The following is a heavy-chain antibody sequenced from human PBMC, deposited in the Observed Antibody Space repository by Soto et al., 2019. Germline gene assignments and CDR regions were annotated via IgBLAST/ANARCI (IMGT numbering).Heavy chain of an antibody. V-gene: IGHV3-21*01. D-gene: IGHD4-17*01. CDR2: ISSSSSYI. CDR1: GFTFSSYS. Sequence: EVQLVESGGGLVKPGGSLRLSCAASGFTFSSYSMNWVRQAPGKGLEWVSSISSSSSYIYYADSVKGRFTISRDNAKNSLYLQMNSLRAEDTAVYYCARDSQRVLDYGAGLNAFDIWGQGTMVTVSS. J-gene: IGHJ3*02. CDR3: ARDSQRVLDYGAGLNAFDI.